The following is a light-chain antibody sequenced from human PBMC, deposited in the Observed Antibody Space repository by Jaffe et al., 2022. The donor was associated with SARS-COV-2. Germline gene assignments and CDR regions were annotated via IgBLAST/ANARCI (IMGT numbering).Light chain of an antibody. V-gene: IGKV3-20*01. CDR2: DAS. J-gene: IGKJ1*01. Sequence: EFVLTQSPGTLSLSPGERATLSCRASQSVGSIYLAWYQQKPGQAPRLLIHDASSRATGIPDRFTGSGSGTDFTLTISRLEPEDFAVYHCQHYGTSTWTFGQGTKVEIK. CDR3: QHYGTSTWT. CDR1: QSVGSIY.